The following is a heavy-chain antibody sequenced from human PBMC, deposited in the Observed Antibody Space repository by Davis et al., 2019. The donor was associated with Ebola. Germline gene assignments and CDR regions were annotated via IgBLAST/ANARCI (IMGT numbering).Heavy chain of an antibody. J-gene: IGHJ4*02. D-gene: IGHD6-13*01. CDR3: ARDLAGIAAAGGDY. CDR1: AGTFSSYA. V-gene: IGHV1-69*04. CDR2: INPILVIA. Sequence: AASVKVSCKASAGTFSSYAISWVRQAPGQGLEWMGRINPILVIANYAQKFQGRVKITADKSTSTAYMELSSLRSEDTAVYYCARDLAGIAAAGGDYWGQGTLVTVCS.